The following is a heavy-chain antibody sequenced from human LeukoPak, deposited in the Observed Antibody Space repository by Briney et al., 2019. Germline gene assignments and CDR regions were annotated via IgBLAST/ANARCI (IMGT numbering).Heavy chain of an antibody. J-gene: IGHJ4*02. Sequence: SETLSLTCTVSGYSVSSGYYWGWIRQPPGKGLEWIGEINHSGSTNYNPSLKSRVTISVDTSKNQFSLKLSSVTAADTAVYYCARGGYYYDSSGYYDLDYWGQGTLVTVSS. D-gene: IGHD3-22*01. CDR3: ARGGYYYDSSGYYDLDY. CDR1: GYSVSSGYY. V-gene: IGHV4-38-2*02. CDR2: INHSGST.